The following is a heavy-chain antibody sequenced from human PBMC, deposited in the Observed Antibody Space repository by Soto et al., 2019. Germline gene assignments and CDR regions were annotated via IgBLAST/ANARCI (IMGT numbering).Heavy chain of an antibody. CDR2: FNHSGDT. CDR1: GGSLSGYY. V-gene: IGHV4-34*01. D-gene: IGHD1-26*01. J-gene: IGHJ4*02. CDR3: ARHHVRGRTIAGAAEF. Sequence: SETLSLTCAVYGGSLSGYYLSWIRQPPGKALEWIGEFNHSGDTNYNPSLKSRVTISVDTSKNQLFLNLSSVTAADTAMYYCARHHVRGRTIAGAAEFWGQGTLVTVYS.